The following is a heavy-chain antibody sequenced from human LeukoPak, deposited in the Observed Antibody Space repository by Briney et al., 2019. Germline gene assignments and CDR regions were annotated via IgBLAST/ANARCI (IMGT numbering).Heavy chain of an antibody. CDR2: INYRGST. D-gene: IGHD2-2*01. J-gene: IGHJ5*01. CDR3: ARHSYQLGLWNWFDS. V-gene: IGHV4-39*01. Sequence: SETLSLTCTVSDDSIISNSVFCAWIRQPPGRGLEWIGTINYRGSTYFKPSLKTRVSISVDPSNTLFSLTLTSVTAADAAVYCCARHSYQLGLWNWFDSWGQGTLVTLSS. CDR1: DDSIISNSVF.